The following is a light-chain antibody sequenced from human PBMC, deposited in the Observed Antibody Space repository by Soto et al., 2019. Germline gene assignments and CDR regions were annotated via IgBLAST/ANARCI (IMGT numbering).Light chain of an antibody. Sequence: QSALTQPASVSGSPGQSITISCTGTSSDVGGYAYVSWYQQYPGKAPKLLIFDVYSRPSGISNRFSGSKSGNTASLTISGLQAEDEADYYCSSYTTSSSYVFGAGTKLTVL. CDR2: DVY. CDR1: SSDVGGYAY. CDR3: SSYTTSSSYV. J-gene: IGLJ1*01. V-gene: IGLV2-14*03.